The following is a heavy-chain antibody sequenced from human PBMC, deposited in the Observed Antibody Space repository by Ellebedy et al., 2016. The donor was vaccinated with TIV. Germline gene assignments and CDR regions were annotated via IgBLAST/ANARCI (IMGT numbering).Heavy chain of an antibody. V-gene: IGHV5-10-1*01. CDR1: GYSFTSYW. J-gene: IGHJ3*02. Sequence: GESLKISXKGSGYSFTSYWISWVRQMPGKGLEWMGRIDPSDSYTNYSPSFQGHVTISADKSISTAYLQWSSLKASDTAMYYCARQDRNAFDIWGQGTMVTVSS. CDR2: IDPSDSYT. CDR3: ARQDRNAFDI.